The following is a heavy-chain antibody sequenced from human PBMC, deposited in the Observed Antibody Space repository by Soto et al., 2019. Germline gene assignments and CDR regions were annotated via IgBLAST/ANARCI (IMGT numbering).Heavy chain of an antibody. CDR3: TTVNPYISDSRGHCY. CDR1: GFAFSHYG. V-gene: IGHV3-33*01. Sequence: QVQLVESGGGVVQPGRSLRLSCAASGFAFSHYGMHWVRQAPGKGLEWVALIWHDGSNENYADAVKGRFTISRDNSKNALYLQMNSLKTEDTAVYYCTTVNPYISDSRGHCYWGQGTLVTVSS. CDR2: IWHDGSNE. J-gene: IGHJ4*02. D-gene: IGHD3-22*01.